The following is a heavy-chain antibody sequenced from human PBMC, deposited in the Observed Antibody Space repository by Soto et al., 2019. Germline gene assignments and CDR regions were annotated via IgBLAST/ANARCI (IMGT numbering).Heavy chain of an antibody. Sequence: GGSLRLSCAASGFSFSDYWMHWVRQAPGKGLVWVSRIKSDGSSSTYADSVKGRFTISRDNAKNTLYLQMNSLGAEDTAVYYCAKDKDDFVWGSYDSWGQGTPVTVSS. V-gene: IGHV3-74*03. D-gene: IGHD3-16*01. J-gene: IGHJ5*01. CDR3: AKDKDDFVWGSYDS. CDR2: IKSDGSSS. CDR1: GFSFSDYW.